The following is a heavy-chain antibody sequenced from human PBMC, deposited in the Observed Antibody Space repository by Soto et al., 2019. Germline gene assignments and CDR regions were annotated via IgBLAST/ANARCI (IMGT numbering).Heavy chain of an antibody. CDR1: GGSISSSSYY. Sequence: QLQLQESGPGLVKPSETLSLTCTVSGGSISSSSYYWGWIRQPPGKGLEWIGRIYYSGSTYYNPSLKSRVTISVXXSXNXXSLKLSSVTAADTAVYYCARARLGYCSGGSCYSDYWGQGTLVTVSS. V-gene: IGHV4-39*01. J-gene: IGHJ4*02. CDR3: ARARLGYCSGGSCYSDY. CDR2: IYYSGST. D-gene: IGHD2-15*01.